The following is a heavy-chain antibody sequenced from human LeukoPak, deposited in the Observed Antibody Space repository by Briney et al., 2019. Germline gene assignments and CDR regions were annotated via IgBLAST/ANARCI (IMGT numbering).Heavy chain of an antibody. V-gene: IGHV4-34*01. CDR3: ARAGLGYCSSTSCLKPRFDP. Sequence: GSLRLSCAASGFRFNDYYMSWIRQPPGKGLEWIGEINHSGSTNYNPSLKSRVTISVDTSKNQFSLKLSSVTAADTAVYYCARAGLGYCSSTSCLKPRFDPWGQGTLVTVSS. D-gene: IGHD2-2*01. CDR2: INHSGST. CDR1: GFRFNDYY. J-gene: IGHJ5*02.